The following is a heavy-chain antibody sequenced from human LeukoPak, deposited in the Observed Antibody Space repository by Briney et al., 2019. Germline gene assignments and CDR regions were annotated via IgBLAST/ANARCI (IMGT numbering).Heavy chain of an antibody. CDR2: ISGSGGTT. V-gene: IGHV3-23*01. J-gene: IGHJ4*02. CDR1: GLTFSSYG. D-gene: IGHD3-22*01. Sequence: GGSLRLSCAASGLTFSSYGTSWVRQAPGKGLEWVSGISGSGGTTYYADSVKGRFTISRDNSKNSLSLQVSSPRAEDTALYYCAKTNGYYSDWGQGTLVTVSS. CDR3: AKTNGYYSD.